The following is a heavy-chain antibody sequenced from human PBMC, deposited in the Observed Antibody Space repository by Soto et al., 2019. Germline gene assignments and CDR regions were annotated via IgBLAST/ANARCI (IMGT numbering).Heavy chain of an antibody. J-gene: IGHJ5*02. Sequence: QINLKESGPTLVKPTQTLTLTCTFAGFSLPTSGVGVGWIRQPPGKALEWLALIYWADYKRYSPSLKSRLTITKYTSKYQVVLTPSNMNPWDTATYVCVHRTTTLTCWFEPWGKGTLVIVSS. CDR2: IYWADYK. CDR3: VHRTTTLTCWFEP. CDR1: GFSLPTSGVG. V-gene: IGHV2-5*02. D-gene: IGHD1-1*01.